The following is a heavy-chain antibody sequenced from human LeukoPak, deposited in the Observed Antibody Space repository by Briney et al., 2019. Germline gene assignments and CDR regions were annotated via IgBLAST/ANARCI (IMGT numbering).Heavy chain of an antibody. J-gene: IGHJ4*02. CDR1: GGSITGSTYY. CDR2: VIHSGTT. CDR3: ARHDYDSSGHRRDYYFDY. D-gene: IGHD3-22*01. Sequence: PSETLSLTCTVSGGSITGSTYYWGWIRQPPGKGLEWIVSVIHSGTTYYNPSLRRRVIVSMDTSKKQFSLRLSSVTAADTAVYYCARHDYDSSGHRRDYYFDYWSQGTLVTVSS. V-gene: IGHV4-39*01.